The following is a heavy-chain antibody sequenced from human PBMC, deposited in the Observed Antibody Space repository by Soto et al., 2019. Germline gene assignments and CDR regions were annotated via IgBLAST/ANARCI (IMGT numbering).Heavy chain of an antibody. CDR2: INPATGAA. Sequence: QLHLVQSGAVVKKPGASVTVSCSASGYPVTAYYMHWVRQAPGRGLEWMGGINPATGAAKYTQTLQGRVTMTRDTSTSTVFMELSGLTSEDKAFFYWARGGGVGVAGSAAFDMWGQGTLVTVSS. D-gene: IGHD3-3*01. CDR3: ARGGGVGVAGSAAFDM. J-gene: IGHJ3*02. CDR1: GYPVTAYY. V-gene: IGHV1-2*02.